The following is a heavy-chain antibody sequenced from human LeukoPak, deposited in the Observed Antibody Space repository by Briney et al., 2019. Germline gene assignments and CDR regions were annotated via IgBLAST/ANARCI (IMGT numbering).Heavy chain of an antibody. CDR1: GGTFRSYA. CDR3: ASVSNIVVVPAAQIVDNWFDP. Sequence: ASVKVSCKASGGTFRSYAISWVRQAPGQGLEWMGGIIPIFGTANYAQKFQGRVTITTDESTSTAYMELSSLRSEDTAVYYCASVSNIVVVPAAQIVDNWFDPWGQGTLVTVSS. CDR2: IIPIFGTA. J-gene: IGHJ5*02. V-gene: IGHV1-69*05. D-gene: IGHD2-2*01.